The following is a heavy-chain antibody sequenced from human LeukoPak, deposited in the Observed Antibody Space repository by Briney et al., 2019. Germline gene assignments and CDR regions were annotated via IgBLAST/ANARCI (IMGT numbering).Heavy chain of an antibody. D-gene: IGHD5-24*01. V-gene: IGHV4-34*01. CDR3: ARIRDGYNTFDY. CDR1: GGSFSGYY. Sequence: PSETLSLTCAVYGGSFSGYYWSWIRQPPGKGLELIGEINHSGSTNYNPSLKSRVTISVDTSKNQFSLKLSSVTAADTAVYYCARIRDGYNTFDYWGQGTLVTVSS. J-gene: IGHJ4*02. CDR2: INHSGST.